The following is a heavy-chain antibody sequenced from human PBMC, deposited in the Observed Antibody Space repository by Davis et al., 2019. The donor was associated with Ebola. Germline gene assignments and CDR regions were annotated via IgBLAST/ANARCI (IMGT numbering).Heavy chain of an antibody. CDR1: GGSISSSSYY. CDR2: INHSGST. Sequence: GSLRLSCTVSGGSISSSSYYWGWIRQPPGKGLEWIGEINHSGSTNYNPSLKSRVTISVDTSKNQFSLKLSSVTAADTAVYYCAREGRWGRFDPWGQGTLVTVSS. D-gene: IGHD3-16*01. J-gene: IGHJ5*02. V-gene: IGHV4-39*07. CDR3: AREGRWGRFDP.